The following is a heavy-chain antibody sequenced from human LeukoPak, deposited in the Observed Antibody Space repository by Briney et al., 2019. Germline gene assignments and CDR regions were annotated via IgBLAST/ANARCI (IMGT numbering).Heavy chain of an antibody. Sequence: GGSLRLSCAASGFTFSDYAMHWVRQAPGKGLEWVALISYDGSSKYYADSVKGRFTIPRDNSENTLYLQMNSLRAEDTAVYYCAKVRQQLAFHDAFDIWGQGTMVTVSS. D-gene: IGHD6-13*01. CDR1: GFTFSDYA. CDR3: AKVRQQLAFHDAFDI. CDR2: ISYDGSSK. V-gene: IGHV3-30-3*01. J-gene: IGHJ3*02.